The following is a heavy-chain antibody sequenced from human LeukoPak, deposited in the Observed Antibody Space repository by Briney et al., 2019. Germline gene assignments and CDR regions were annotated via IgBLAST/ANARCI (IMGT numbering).Heavy chain of an antibody. CDR3: ATGPSSGDFNG. D-gene: IGHD4-17*01. CDR2: INPKNDNT. J-gene: IGHJ4*02. CDR1: GYTFNAYF. Sequence: ASVKVSCKSSGYTFNAYFIHWMRQAPGQGLGWMAWINPKNDNTRYAQKFQGRVTLTRDTSISTLYMDLSGLTSDDAAVYHCATGPSSGDFNGCGQGTLDTVSS. V-gene: IGHV1-2*02.